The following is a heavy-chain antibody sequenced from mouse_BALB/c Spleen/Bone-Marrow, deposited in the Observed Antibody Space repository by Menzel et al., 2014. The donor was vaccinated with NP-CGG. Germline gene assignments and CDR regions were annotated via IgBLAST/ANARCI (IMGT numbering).Heavy chain of an antibody. V-gene: IGHV1-82*01. J-gene: IGHJ3*01. CDR1: GYAFSSSW. CDR2: IYPGDGDT. CDR3: ARNDGYS. Sequence: QVQLQQPGPELVKPGASVKISCKTSGYAFSSSWMNWVKQRPGQGLEWIGRIYPGDGDTNYNGKFKGKATLTADKSSSTAYMQLSSLTSVDSVVYFCARNDGYSWGQGTLVTVSA. D-gene: IGHD2-3*01.